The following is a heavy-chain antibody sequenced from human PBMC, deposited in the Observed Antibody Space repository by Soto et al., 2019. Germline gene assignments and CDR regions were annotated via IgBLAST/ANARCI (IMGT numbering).Heavy chain of an antibody. CDR2: INYDGSET. CDR1: AFTFSYSS. D-gene: IGHD1-26*01. CDR3: ASAFWETLSX. J-gene: IGHJ4*02. Sequence: WGSLRLSFAASAFTFSYSSMRWVRQAPGKGLEWVASINYDGSETYYADSVRVRVTISRDNTKNSLYLQMNSLRAEETALYFCASAFWETLSXWGQGTLLTVSX. V-gene: IGHV3-7*03.